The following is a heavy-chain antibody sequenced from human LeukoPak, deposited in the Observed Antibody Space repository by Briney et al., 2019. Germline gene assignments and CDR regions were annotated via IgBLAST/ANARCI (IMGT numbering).Heavy chain of an antibody. V-gene: IGHV1-69*13. J-gene: IGHJ4*02. Sequence: GASVKVSCKASGYTFTSYGISWVRQAPGQGLEWMGGIIPIFGTANYAQKFQGRVTITADESTSTAYMELSSLRSEDTAVYYCARGGGDSGSPLDYWGQGTLVTVSS. CDR1: GYTFTSYG. D-gene: IGHD1-26*01. CDR2: IIPIFGTA. CDR3: ARGGGDSGSPLDY.